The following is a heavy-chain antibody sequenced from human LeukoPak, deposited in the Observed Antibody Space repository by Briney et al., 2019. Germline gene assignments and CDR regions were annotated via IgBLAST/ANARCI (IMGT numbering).Heavy chain of an antibody. CDR2: TLYRSNWYY. CDR1: GDSVSSNSAA. J-gene: IGHJ6*02. D-gene: IGHD2-15*01. V-gene: IGHV6-1*01. CDR3: ARRSHCMGGSCPPV. Sequence: SQTLSLTCAISGDSVSSNSAAWNWIRQSPSRGLEWLGRTLYRSNWYYDYALSVKSRITINPDTSKNQVSLQLNSVTATDTAVYYCARRSHCMGGSCPPVWGQGTTVTVSS.